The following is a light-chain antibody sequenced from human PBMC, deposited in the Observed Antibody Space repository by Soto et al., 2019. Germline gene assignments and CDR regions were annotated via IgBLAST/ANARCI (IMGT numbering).Light chain of an antibody. J-gene: IGLJ3*02. Sequence: QSALTQTASVSGSPGQSITISCTGTRSDVGGYNYVSWYQQHPGKAPKLIIYDLSNRPSGVSNRFSVSKSGNTASLTISGLHAEDEADYYCSSYSSTFTWVFGGGTKVTVL. CDR3: SSYSSTFTWV. V-gene: IGLV2-14*01. CDR1: RSDVGGYNY. CDR2: DLS.